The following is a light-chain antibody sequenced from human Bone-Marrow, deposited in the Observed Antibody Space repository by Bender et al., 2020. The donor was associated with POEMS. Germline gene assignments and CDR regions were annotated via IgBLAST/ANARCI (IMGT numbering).Light chain of an antibody. Sequence: QSVLTQPPSASGTPGQRVTISCSGSSSNIGSNYVYWYQQFPGTAPKLLISKNNQRPSGVPDRFSGSKSDTSASLAISGLRSEDEADYSCAAWDDNLSGLVFGGGTKVTVL. CDR1: SSNIGSNY. CDR2: KNN. V-gene: IGLV1-47*01. J-gene: IGLJ2*01. CDR3: AAWDDNLSGLV.